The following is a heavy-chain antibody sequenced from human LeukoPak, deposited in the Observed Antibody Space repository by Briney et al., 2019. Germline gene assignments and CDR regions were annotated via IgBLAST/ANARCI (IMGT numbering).Heavy chain of an antibody. CDR3: ARLEVITSIDY. CDR2: ISSSGSTI. CDR1: GFTFSSYE. D-gene: IGHD3-22*01. Sequence: GGSLRLSCAASGFTFSSYEMNWVRQAPGKGLEWVSYISSSGSTIYYADSAKGRFTISRDNAKNSLYLQMNSLRAEDTAVYYCARLEVITSIDYWGQGTLVTVSS. V-gene: IGHV3-48*03. J-gene: IGHJ4*02.